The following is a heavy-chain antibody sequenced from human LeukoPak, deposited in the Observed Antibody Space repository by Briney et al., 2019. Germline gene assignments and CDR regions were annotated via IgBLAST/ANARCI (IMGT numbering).Heavy chain of an antibody. V-gene: IGHV3-7*04. J-gene: IGHJ3*02. CDR2: XXXXGSEK. D-gene: IGHD2-21*02. CDR3: ARDDSYWVSGTGLDPFDI. CDR1: GFTFSXXX. Sequence: PGGSLRLSCAXSGFTFSXXXXXXXXXAPGKGXXXXXXXXXXGSEKXXVDSVKGRXXIXRXXAKNSLYLQMNSLRAEDTAVYYCARDDSYWVSGTGLDPFDIWGQGTMVTVSS.